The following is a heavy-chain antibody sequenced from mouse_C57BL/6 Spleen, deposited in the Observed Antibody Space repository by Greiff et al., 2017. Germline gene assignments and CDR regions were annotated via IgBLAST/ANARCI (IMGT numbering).Heavy chain of an antibody. J-gene: IGHJ1*03. V-gene: IGHV7-3*01. CDR2: IRNKANGYTT. D-gene: IGHD2-4*01. CDR3: ARYLYYDYDKYCDV. Sequence: EVQVVESGGGLVQPGGSLSLSCAASGFTFTDYYMSWVRQPPGKALEWLGFIRNKANGYTTEYSASVKGRFTISRDNSQSILYLQMNALRAEDSATYYCARYLYYDYDKYCDVWGTGTTVTVSS. CDR1: GFTFTDYY.